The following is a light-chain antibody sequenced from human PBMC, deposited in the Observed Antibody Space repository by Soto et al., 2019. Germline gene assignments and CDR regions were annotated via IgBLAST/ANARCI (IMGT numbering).Light chain of an antibody. CDR3: ETWDSNTHV. Sequence: QLVLTQSSSASASLGSSAKLTCTLSSGHSSYIIAWHQQQPGKAPRYLMKLEGSGSYNKGSGVPDRFSGSSSGADRYLTISNLQFEDEADYYCETWDSNTHVFGGGTKVTVL. CDR2: LEGSGSY. J-gene: IGLJ3*02. V-gene: IGLV4-60*02. CDR1: SGHSSYI.